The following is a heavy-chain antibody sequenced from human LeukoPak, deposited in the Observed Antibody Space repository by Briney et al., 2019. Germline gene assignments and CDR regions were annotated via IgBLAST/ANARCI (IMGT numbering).Heavy chain of an antibody. V-gene: IGHV1-18*01. D-gene: IGHD3-22*01. CDR1: GYTFTSYG. CDR2: ISAYNGNT. CDR3: ARGYGGYYDSSGYLDY. Sequence: GASVKVSCKASGYTFTSYGISWVRQAPGQGLEWMGCISAYNGNTNYAQKLQGRVTMTTDTSTSKAYMELSRLRSDDTAVYYCARGYGGYYDSSGYLDYWGQGTLVTVSS. J-gene: IGHJ4*02.